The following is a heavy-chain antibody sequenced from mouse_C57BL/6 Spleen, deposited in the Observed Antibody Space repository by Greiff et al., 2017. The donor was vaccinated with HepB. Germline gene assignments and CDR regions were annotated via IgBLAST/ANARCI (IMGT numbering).Heavy chain of an antibody. D-gene: IGHD2-4*01. V-gene: IGHV1-55*01. CDR3: ARDHDYDVAMDY. CDR1: GYTFTSYW. Sequence: QVQLQQPGAELVKPGASVKMSCKASGYTFTSYWITWVKQRPGQGLEWIGDIYPGSGSTNYNEKFKSKATLTVDTSSSTAYMQLSSLTSEDSAVYYCARDHDYDVAMDYWGQGTSVTVSS. CDR2: IYPGSGST. J-gene: IGHJ4*01.